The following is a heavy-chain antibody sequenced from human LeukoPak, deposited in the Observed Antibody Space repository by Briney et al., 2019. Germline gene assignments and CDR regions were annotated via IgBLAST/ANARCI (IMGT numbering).Heavy chain of an antibody. CDR3: ARRYSGYGNAFDI. CDR2: IYYTGGT. D-gene: IGHD5-12*01. Sequence: SETLSLTCTVSGGSISPFYWNWIRQPPGKGLEWIGYIYYTGGTSYSPSLNSRATIPVDTSKNQFSLKLYSVTAEDTAVYYCARRYSGYGNAFDIWGQGTMVTVSS. V-gene: IGHV4-59*08. CDR1: GGSISPFY. J-gene: IGHJ3*02.